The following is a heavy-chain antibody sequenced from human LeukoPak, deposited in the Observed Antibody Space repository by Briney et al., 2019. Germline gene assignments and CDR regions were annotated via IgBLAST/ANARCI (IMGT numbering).Heavy chain of an antibody. J-gene: IGHJ4*02. CDR2: MNEYSTTI. CDR1: GFPFNSFW. CDR3: ARGGVNPVDH. D-gene: IGHD1-14*01. Sequence: GGFLRLSCAASGFPFNSFWMHWVRQAPGKGLVWVSDMNEYSTTIRYADSVKGRFTIPRDNAKSILYLQMNNLRAEDTAMYFCARGGVNPVDHWGQGTLVTVSS. V-gene: IGHV3-74*01.